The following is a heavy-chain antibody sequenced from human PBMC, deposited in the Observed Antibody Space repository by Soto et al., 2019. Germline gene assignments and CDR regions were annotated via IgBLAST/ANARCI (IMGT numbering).Heavy chain of an antibody. D-gene: IGHD6-19*01. V-gene: IGHV3-23*01. CDR2: ITYSGDNT. CDR3: AKGRIAVAAPFNWFDP. Sequence: GGPLRLSCAASGFTFSSYSMRWVRQAPGKGLEWVSSITYSGDNTHYADSVKGRFTISRDNSKNTLSLQMNSLRVEDTAVYHCAKGRIAVAAPFNWFDPWGQGTLVTVSS. CDR1: GFTFSSYS. J-gene: IGHJ5*02.